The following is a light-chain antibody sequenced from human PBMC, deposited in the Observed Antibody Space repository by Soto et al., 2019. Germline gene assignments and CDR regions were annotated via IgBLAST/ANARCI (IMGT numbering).Light chain of an antibody. J-gene: IGKJ4*01. CDR2: GAS. CDR3: QQYGTSPT. CDR1: QSVSSGY. V-gene: IGKV3-20*01. Sequence: EIVLTQSPGTLPLSPGEGATLSCRASQSVSSGYLAWYQQKPGQAPRLLIYGASIRATGIPDRFSGSGSGTDFTLTISRLEPEDFAVYYCQQYGTSPTFGGGTKVEIK.